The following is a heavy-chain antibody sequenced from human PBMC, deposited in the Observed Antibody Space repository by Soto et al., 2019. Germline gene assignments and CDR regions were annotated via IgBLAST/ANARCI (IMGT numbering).Heavy chain of an antibody. CDR1: GGTFSYHA. V-gene: IGHV3-23*01. CDR2: LSNSGDTT. CDR3: ARESVTTVPPMSFAY. D-gene: IGHD3-22*01. Sequence: GGSLRVSYAASGGTFSYHAMGWGRQAPGKGLEWVSVLSNSGDTTYYADSVKGRFTISRDNAKNSLYLQMNSLRAEDTAVYYRARESVTTVPPMSFAYSSRGSPVTGSS. J-gene: IGHJ4*01.